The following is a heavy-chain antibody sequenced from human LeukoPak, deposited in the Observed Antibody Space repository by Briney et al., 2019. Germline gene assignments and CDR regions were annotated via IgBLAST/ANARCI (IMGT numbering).Heavy chain of an antibody. D-gene: IGHD1-1*01. J-gene: IGHJ2*01. V-gene: IGHV4-39*07. Sequence: KASETLSLTCTVSGGSISSTSYHWGWIRQSPGKGLEWIGHIYYSGSTFYYPSLKGRVTISLDTSKNQFSLTLNSMTAADTAVYYCAKIGDWIHWYFDLWGRGALVTVSS. CDR2: IYYSGST. CDR1: GGSISSTSYH. CDR3: AKIGDWIHWYFDL.